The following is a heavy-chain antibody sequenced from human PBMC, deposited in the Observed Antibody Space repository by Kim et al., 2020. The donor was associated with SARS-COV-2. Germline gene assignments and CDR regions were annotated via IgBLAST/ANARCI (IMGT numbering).Heavy chain of an antibody. CDR2: IYSGGSST. Sequence: GGSLRLSCAASGFTFSSYTMSWVRQAPGKGLEWVSVIYSGGSSTYYADSVKGRFTISRDNSKNTLYLQTNSLRAEDTAVYYCAKEEAAAGPFDYWGQGTLVTVSS. J-gene: IGHJ4*02. CDR3: AKEEAAAGPFDY. V-gene: IGHV3-23*03. CDR1: GFTFSSYT. D-gene: IGHD6-13*01.